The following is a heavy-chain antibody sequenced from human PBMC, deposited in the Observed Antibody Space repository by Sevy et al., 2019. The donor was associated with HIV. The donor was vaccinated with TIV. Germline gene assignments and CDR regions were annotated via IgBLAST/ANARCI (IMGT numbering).Heavy chain of an antibody. CDR1: GFTFSNYG. J-gene: IGHJ3*01. CDR2: VSYDGSHK. CDR3: AKGSRATASAFDL. Sequence: GGSLRLSCAASGFTFSNYGFRWVRQAPGKGLEWVAVVSYDGSHKYYADYVKGRFTISRDNSKNTVYLQMNSLRGDDTAVYYCAKGSRATASAFDLWGQGTMVTVSS. D-gene: IGHD2-21*02. V-gene: IGHV3-30*18.